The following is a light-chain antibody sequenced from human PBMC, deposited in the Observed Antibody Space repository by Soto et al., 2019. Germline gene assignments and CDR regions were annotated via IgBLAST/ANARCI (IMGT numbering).Light chain of an antibody. Sequence: GDRVTITCRASQSISSWLAWYQQKPGKAPKLLIYDASSLESGVPSRFSGSGSGTDFTLTISSLQPEDVATYYCQKYNSAPLTFGQGTRLEIK. CDR2: DAS. V-gene: IGKV1-5*01. J-gene: IGKJ5*01. CDR1: QSISSW. CDR3: QKYNSAPLT.